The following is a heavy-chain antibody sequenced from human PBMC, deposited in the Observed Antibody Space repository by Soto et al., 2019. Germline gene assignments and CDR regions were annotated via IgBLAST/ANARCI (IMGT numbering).Heavy chain of an antibody. CDR3: ARPSGTYLDAFDI. CDR1: GYNFTNYW. D-gene: IGHD1-26*01. J-gene: IGHJ3*02. V-gene: IGHV5-51*01. Sequence: EVQLVQSGAEVKKPGESLKISCKGSGYNFTNYWIDWVRQMPGKGLERMGIIYPGDSDTRYSPSFQGQVTISADKSISTAYLQWSSLKASDTAMYYCARPSGTYLDAFDIWGQGTMVTVSS. CDR2: IYPGDSDT.